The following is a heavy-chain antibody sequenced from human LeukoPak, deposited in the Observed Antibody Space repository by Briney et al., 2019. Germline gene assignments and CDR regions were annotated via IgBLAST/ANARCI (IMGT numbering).Heavy chain of an antibody. CDR3: ARAPLGELSV. CDR2: IYSGGST. CDR1: GFTVSSNY. D-gene: IGHD3-16*02. V-gene: IGHV3-66*01. Sequence: GGSLRLSCTASGFTVSSNYMSWVRQAPGKGLEWVSVIYSGGSTYYADSVKGKFTISRDNSKNTLYLQMNSLRAEDTAVYYCARAPLGELSVWGQGTLVTVSS. J-gene: IGHJ4*02.